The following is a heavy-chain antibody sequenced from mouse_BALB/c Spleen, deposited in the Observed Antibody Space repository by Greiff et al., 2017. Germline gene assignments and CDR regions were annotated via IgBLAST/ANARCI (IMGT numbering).Heavy chain of an antibody. CDR3: ARRYDGYYYAMDY. Sequence: EVNLVESGGGLVQPGGSRKLSCAASGFTFSSFGMHWVRQAPEKGLEWVAYISSGSSTIYYADTVKGRFTISRDNPKNTLFLQMTSLRSEDTAMYYCARRYDGYYYAMDYWGQGTSVTVSS. D-gene: IGHD2-3*01. CDR1: GFTFSSFG. CDR2: ISSGSSTI. V-gene: IGHV5-17*02. J-gene: IGHJ4*01.